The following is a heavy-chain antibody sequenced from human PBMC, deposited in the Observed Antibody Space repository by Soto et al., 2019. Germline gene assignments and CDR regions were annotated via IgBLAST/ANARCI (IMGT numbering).Heavy chain of an antibody. CDR3: ARHVPTAGYYYGMDV. CDR2: IIPIFGTA. J-gene: IGHJ6*02. D-gene: IGHD2-2*01. Sequence: QVQLVQSGAKVKKPGSSVKVSCKASGGTFSSYAISWVRQAPGQGLEWMGGIIPIFGTANYAQKFQGRVTITADESTSTAYMELSSLRSADTAVHFCARHVPTAGYYYGMDVWGQGTTVTVSS. V-gene: IGHV1-69*12. CDR1: GGTFSSYA.